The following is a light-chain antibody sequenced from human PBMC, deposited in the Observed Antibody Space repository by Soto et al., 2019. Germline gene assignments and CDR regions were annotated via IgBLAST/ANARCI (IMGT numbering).Light chain of an antibody. CDR2: ENN. J-gene: IGLJ2*01. CDR1: SSNIGSDF. V-gene: IGLV1-51*02. CDR3: AAWVTSLSGGV. Sequence: QSVLTQPPSVSAAPGQKVTISCYGSSSNIGSDFVSWYQQLPGTAPQLLIYENNKRPSGIPDRFSGSKSATSATLGITGLQTGDEADYYCAAWVTSLSGGVFGGGTKLTVL.